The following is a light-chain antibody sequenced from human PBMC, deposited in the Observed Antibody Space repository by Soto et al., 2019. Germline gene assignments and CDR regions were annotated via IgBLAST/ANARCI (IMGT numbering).Light chain of an antibody. CDR1: QSVYNY. J-gene: IGKJ1*01. V-gene: IGKV3-20*01. CDR2: GAS. Sequence: EVVFTQSPATLSVSPGERATLSCRASQSVYNYLAWYQQKPGQAPRLLIYGASNRATGIPDRFSGSGSGTDFTLTISRLEPEDFAVYYCQQYGSSGTFGQGTKVDIK. CDR3: QQYGSSGT.